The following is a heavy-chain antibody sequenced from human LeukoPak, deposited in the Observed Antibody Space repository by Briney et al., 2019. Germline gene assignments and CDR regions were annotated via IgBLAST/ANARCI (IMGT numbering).Heavy chain of an antibody. V-gene: IGHV3-21*01. D-gene: IGHD4-17*01. CDR3: ARENHYGDYGY. CDR2: ISSSSSYI. CDR1: GFTFSSYS. Sequence: GGSLRLSCAASGFTFSSYSMNWVRQAPGKGLEWVSSISSSSSYIYYADSVKGRFTISRDNAKNSLCLQMNSLRAEDTAVYYCARENHYGDYGYWGQGTLVTVSS. J-gene: IGHJ4*02.